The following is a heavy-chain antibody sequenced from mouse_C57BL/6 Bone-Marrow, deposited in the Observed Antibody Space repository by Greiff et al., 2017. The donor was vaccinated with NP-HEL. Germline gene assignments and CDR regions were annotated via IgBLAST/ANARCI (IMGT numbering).Heavy chain of an antibody. V-gene: IGHV1-18*01. CDR2: INPNNGGT. D-gene: IGHD3-2*02. Sequence: EVQLQQSGPELVKPGASVKIPCKASGYTFTDYNMDWVKQSHGKSLEWIGDINPNNGGTIYNQKFKGKATLTVDKSSSTADMELRSLTSEDTAVYYCAMTAQAFAYWGQGTLVTVSA. CDR1: GYTFTDYN. J-gene: IGHJ3*01. CDR3: AMTAQAFAY.